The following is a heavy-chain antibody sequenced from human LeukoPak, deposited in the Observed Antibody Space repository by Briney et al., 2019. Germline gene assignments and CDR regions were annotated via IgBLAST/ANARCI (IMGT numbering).Heavy chain of an antibody. CDR3: AKGQQLVRWKGGSFDY. V-gene: IGHV3-48*04. D-gene: IGHD6-13*01. J-gene: IGHJ4*02. CDR1: GFTFSSYS. Sequence: GGSLRLSCAASGFTFSSYSMNWVRQAPGKGLEWVSYISGSSSTIYYADSVKGRFTISRDNAKNSLYLQMNSLRAEDTALYYCAKGQQLVRWKGGSFDYWGQGTLVTVSS. CDR2: ISGSSSTI.